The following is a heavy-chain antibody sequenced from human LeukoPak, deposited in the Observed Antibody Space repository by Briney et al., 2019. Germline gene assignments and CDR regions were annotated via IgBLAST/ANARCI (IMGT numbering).Heavy chain of an antibody. D-gene: IGHD2-2*01. CDR1: GYTFTSYG. Sequence: GSVKVSCKASGYTFTSYGISWVRQAPGQGLEWMGWISAYNGNTNYAQKLQGRVTMTTDTSTSTAYMELRSLRSDDTAVYYCARDCPSIVVVPVANPDHSRNWFDPWGQGTLVTVSS. CDR3: ARDCPSIVVVPVANPDHSRNWFDP. CDR2: ISAYNGNT. J-gene: IGHJ5*02. V-gene: IGHV1-18*01.